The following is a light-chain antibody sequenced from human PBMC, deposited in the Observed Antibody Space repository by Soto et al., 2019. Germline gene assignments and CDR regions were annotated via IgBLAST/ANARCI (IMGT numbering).Light chain of an antibody. CDR3: AAWDGSLDGHGV. CDR2: SNN. Sequence: QSVLTQPPSASGTPGQRVTISCSGSSSNIGSNTVNWYQQLPGTAPKLLIYSNNQRPSGVPDRFSGSKSGTSASLAISGLQSEDEADYYCAAWDGSLDGHGVFGGGTKLTVL. V-gene: IGLV1-44*01. CDR1: SSNIGSNT. J-gene: IGLJ2*01.